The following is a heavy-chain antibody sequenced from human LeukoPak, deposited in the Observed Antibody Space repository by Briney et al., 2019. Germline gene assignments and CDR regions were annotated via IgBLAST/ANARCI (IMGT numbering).Heavy chain of an antibody. Sequence: SETLSLTCTVSGGSISSYYWSWIRQPPGKGLEWTGYIYYSGSTNYNPSLKSRVTISVDTSKNQFSLKLSSVTAADTAVYYCARQVGSGSYYGYYYYGMDVWGQGTTVTVSS. CDR1: GGSISSYY. J-gene: IGHJ6*02. CDR2: IYYSGST. D-gene: IGHD3-10*01. V-gene: IGHV4-59*08. CDR3: ARQVGSGSYYGYYYYGMDV.